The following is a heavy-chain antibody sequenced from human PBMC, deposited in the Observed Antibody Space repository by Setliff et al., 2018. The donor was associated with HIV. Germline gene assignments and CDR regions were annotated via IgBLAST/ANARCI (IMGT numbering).Heavy chain of an antibody. Sequence: GESLKISCKGSGYSFTSYWNGWVRQMPGKGLEWMGIIYPGDSDTRYSPSFQGQVTISADKSISTAYLQWSSLKASDTAMYYCARLSGNLAVAGNYYFDYWGQGTLVTAPQ. V-gene: IGHV5-51*01. CDR1: GYSFTSYW. J-gene: IGHJ4*02. D-gene: IGHD6-19*01. CDR2: IYPGDSDT. CDR3: ARLSGNLAVAGNYYFDY.